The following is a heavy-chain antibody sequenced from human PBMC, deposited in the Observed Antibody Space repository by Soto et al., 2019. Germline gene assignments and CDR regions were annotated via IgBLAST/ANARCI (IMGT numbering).Heavy chain of an antibody. CDR1: GDSVSSNSAA. CDR3: VRAGRFDLFDY. V-gene: IGHV6-1*01. CDR2: TYYRSKWYN. J-gene: IGHJ4*02. Sequence: PSQTLSLTCAISGDSVSSNSAAWNWIRQCTKRGLEWLGRTYYRSKWYNDYAPSVKSRISVNPDTSKNQFSLQLNSVTPEDAALYFFVRAGRFDLFDYWGQGTXVTVFS.